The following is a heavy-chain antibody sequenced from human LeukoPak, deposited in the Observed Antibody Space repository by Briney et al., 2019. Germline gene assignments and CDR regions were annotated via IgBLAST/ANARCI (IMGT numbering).Heavy chain of an antibody. J-gene: IGHJ4*02. CDR2: IYHSGST. CDR3: ARKVGPTHFDY. V-gene: IGHV4-4*02. Sequence: PSETLSLTCAVSGGSISSSNWWSWVRQPPGEGLEWIGGIYHSGSTNYNPSLKSRVTISVDTSKNQFSLRLSSVTATDTAVYYCARKVGPTHFDYWGQGTLVTVSS. CDR1: GGSISSSNW. D-gene: IGHD1-26*01.